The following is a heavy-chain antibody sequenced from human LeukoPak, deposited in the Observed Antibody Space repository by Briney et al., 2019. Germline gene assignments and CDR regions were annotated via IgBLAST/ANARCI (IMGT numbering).Heavy chain of an antibody. J-gene: IGHJ4*02. CDR2: INTDGSTT. V-gene: IGHV3-74*03. CDR1: GFTFNSYW. CDR3: ARTDVSGWYPY. D-gene: IGHD6-19*01. Sequence: PGGSLRLSCAASGFTFNSYWMHWVRQAPGKGLVWVSRINTDGSTTTYADSVKGRFTISRDNAKNTLYLQMDSLRAEDTAIYYCARTDVSGWYPYWGQGTLVVAPS.